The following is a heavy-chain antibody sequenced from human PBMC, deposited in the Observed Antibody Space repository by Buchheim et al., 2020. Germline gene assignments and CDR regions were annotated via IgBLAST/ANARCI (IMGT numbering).Heavy chain of an antibody. CDR2: TGNKANYYST. CDR3: ARGYYDSSGAQGMEY. D-gene: IGHD3-22*01. V-gene: IGHV3-72*01. Sequence: EVQLLESGGGLVQPGGSLRLSCAASGFNFSDHYMDWVRQVPGKGLEWVGRTGNKANYYSTQYAASVKGSFTISRDDSMNSVFLQMNSLKSEDTGVYYCARGYYDSSGAQGMEYWGQGAL. J-gene: IGHJ4*02. CDR1: GFNFSDHY.